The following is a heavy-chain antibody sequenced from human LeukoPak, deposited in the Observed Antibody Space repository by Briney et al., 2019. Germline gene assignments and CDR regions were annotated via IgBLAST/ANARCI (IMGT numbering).Heavy chain of an antibody. CDR2: IYTSGST. J-gene: IGHJ2*01. D-gene: IGHD2-8*02. CDR3: ARQHLLGSYWFFDL. Sequence: SETLSLTCRVSGASIRSYDWSWVRQPPGKGLEWIGYIYTSGSTNHRPSLTGRVSLSMDTSKNHFSLPLSSVTAADTAVYYCARQHLLGSYWFFDLWGRGTMVTVSS. V-gene: IGHV4-4*08. CDR1: GASIRSYD.